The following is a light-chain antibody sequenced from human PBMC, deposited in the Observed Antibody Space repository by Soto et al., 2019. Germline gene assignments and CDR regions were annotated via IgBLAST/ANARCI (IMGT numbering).Light chain of an antibody. CDR3: SSYTSDSSYV. CDR1: SSDVGGYNY. CDR2: EVN. V-gene: IGLV2-8*01. Sequence: QSVLTQPPSASGSPGQPVAISCTGTSSDVGGYNYVSWYQQHPGKAPKLMIYEVNKRPSGVPDRFSGSKSGNTASLTVSGLQAEDEADYYCSSYTSDSSYVFGSGTKVTVL. J-gene: IGLJ1*01.